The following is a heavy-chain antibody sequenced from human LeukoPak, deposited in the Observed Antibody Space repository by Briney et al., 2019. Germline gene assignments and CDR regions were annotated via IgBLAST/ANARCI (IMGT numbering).Heavy chain of an antibody. D-gene: IGHD3-16*01. CDR3: ARVERWGQFDY. CDR1: GGSISSYY. V-gene: IGHV4-59*12. CDR2: IYYSGST. J-gene: IGHJ4*02. Sequence: SETLSLTCTVSGGSISSYYWSWIRQPPGKGLEWIGYIYYSGSTNYNPSLKSRVTISVDTSKNQFSLKLSSVTAADTAVYYCARVERWGQFDYWGQGTLVTVSS.